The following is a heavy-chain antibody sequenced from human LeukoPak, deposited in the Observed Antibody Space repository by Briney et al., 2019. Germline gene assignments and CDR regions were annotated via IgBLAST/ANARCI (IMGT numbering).Heavy chain of an antibody. Sequence: PSETLSLTCTVSGGSISNYYWSWIRQPPGKGLEWIGYIYSSGSTIYNPSLKSRVTISVDTSKNQFSLNVTSVTAADTAVYYCARYGAATIARFDYWGQGTLVTVSS. J-gene: IGHJ4*02. D-gene: IGHD5-24*01. CDR1: GGSISNYY. CDR3: ARYGAATIARFDY. V-gene: IGHV4-4*08. CDR2: IYSSGST.